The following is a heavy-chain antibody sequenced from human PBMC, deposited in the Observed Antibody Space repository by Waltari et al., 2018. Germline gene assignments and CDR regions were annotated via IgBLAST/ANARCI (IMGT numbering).Heavy chain of an antibody. CDR2: FWYDGNNK. J-gene: IGHJ3*02. D-gene: IGHD6-19*01. V-gene: IGHV3-33*01. CDR3: TRDVPRSSGWEADAFDI. CDR1: GFTFPKYG. Sequence: QVQLVESGGGVVQPGDSLRLSCAASGFTFPKYGMHWVRRAPGKGVGWVALFWYDGNNKDYGDSVKCRFTISRDNSKNTLFLQMNSLRVEDTAVYFCTRDVPRSSGWEADAFDIWGQGTMVAVSS.